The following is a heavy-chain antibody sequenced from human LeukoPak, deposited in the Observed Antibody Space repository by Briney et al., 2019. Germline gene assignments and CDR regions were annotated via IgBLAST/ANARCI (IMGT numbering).Heavy chain of an antibody. D-gene: IGHD3-10*01. CDR1: GFTFSSYA. Sequence: GGTQRLSCAASGFTFSSYAMSWVRQAPGKGLEWVSAIRASGGTAYYADSVKGRFTISGDNSKNTLYLQMNSLRAEDTAVYYCAKVWAHDGSGNPYWHFDLWGRGTLVTVSS. CDR2: IRASGGTA. V-gene: IGHV3-23*01. CDR3: AKVWAHDGSGNPYWHFDL. J-gene: IGHJ2*01.